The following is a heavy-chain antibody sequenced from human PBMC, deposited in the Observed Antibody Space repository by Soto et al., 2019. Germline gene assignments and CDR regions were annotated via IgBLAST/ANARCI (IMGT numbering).Heavy chain of an antibody. J-gene: IGHJ5*02. D-gene: IGHD6-13*01. CDR3: ARAGIAAAGKRSWFDP. V-gene: IGHV4-34*01. CDR1: GGSFSGYY. Sequence: SETLSLTCAVYGGSFSGYYWSWIRQPPGKGLEWIGEINHSGSTNYNPSLKSRVTISVDTSKNQFSLKLSSVTAADTAVYYCARAGIAAAGKRSWFDPWGQGTLVTVSS. CDR2: INHSGST.